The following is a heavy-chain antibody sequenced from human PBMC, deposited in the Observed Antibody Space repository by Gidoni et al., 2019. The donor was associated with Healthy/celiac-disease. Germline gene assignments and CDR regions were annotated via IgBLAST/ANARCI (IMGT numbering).Heavy chain of an antibody. CDR3: ARVGNYFDSTGSTGAFDI. Sequence: EVQLVHSGGGLVKPVGSLSLPWPPSGSPFRSYRMHWVRQAPGKWLEWVSSMISRSSYIYYADSVKGRFTISRDNAKNSLYLQMNSLRAEDTAVYYCARVGNYFDSTGSTGAFDIWGQGTMVTVSS. CDR2: MISRSSYI. V-gene: IGHV3-21*01. CDR1: GSPFRSYR. J-gene: IGHJ3*02. D-gene: IGHD3-22*01.